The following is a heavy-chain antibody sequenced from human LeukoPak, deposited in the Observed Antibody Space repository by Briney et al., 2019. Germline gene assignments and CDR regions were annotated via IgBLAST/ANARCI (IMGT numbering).Heavy chain of an antibody. J-gene: IGHJ5*02. Sequence: SQTLSLTCAISGVSVSSNGTSWNWIRQSPSRGLEWLARTYYRSGWHNEYAESVKSRVIINADTYKNQFSLQLNSVTPEDTAVYYCARDRADIVVSAGGFDPWGQGTLVTVSS. CDR2: TYYRSGWHN. CDR1: GVSVSSNGTS. V-gene: IGHV6-1*01. CDR3: ARDRADIVVSAGGFDP. D-gene: IGHD2-2*01.